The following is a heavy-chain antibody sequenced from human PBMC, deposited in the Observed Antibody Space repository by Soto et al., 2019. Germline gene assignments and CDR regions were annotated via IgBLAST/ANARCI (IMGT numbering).Heavy chain of an antibody. D-gene: IGHD3-10*01. Sequence: PSVKVSCKASGYTFSIYGISWVRQAPGQGLEWMGRIIPILGIANYAQKFQGRVTITADKSTSTAYMELSSLRSEDTAVYYCARDPMVRGVINSWFDPWGRGTLVTVSS. CDR2: IIPILGIA. V-gene: IGHV1-69*04. J-gene: IGHJ5*02. CDR3: ARDPMVRGVINSWFDP. CDR1: GYTFSIYG.